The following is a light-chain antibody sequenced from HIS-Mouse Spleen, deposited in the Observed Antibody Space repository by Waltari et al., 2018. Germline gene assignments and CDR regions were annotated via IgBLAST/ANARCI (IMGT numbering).Light chain of an antibody. Sequence: AIRMTESPSSFSASTGDRVTITCRASQGISSYFAWYQKKPGKAPKLLIYAASTLQSGVPSRFSGSGSGTDFTLTISCLQSEDFATYYCQQYYSYPYTFGQGTKLEIK. CDR3: QQYYSYPYT. J-gene: IGKJ2*01. V-gene: IGKV1-8*01. CDR2: AAS. CDR1: QGISSY.